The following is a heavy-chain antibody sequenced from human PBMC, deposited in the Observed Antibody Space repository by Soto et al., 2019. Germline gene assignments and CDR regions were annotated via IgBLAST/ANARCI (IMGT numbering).Heavy chain of an antibody. V-gene: IGHV3-30*03. J-gene: IGHJ4*02. CDR1: GFTFHGYG. D-gene: IGHD6-13*01. CDR3: ARSIGGSSYYPPDY. Sequence: QVQLVESGGGVVQPGGSLRLSCAASGFTFHGYGMHWVRQSPGEGLEWVAVLANDESDQYFADSVKGRFTISRDNSKNPLYLQLDSLRPEDTAVYYCARSIGGSSYYPPDYWGQGTLVTVSS. CDR2: LANDESDQ.